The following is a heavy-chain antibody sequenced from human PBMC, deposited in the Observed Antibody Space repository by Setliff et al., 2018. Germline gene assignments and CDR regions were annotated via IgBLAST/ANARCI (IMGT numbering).Heavy chain of an antibody. D-gene: IGHD1-26*01. CDR1: GDSMTGNH. J-gene: IGHJ6*03. V-gene: IGHV4-59*01. Sequence: SETLSLTCTVSGDSMTGNHWSWIRQSPGKGLEWIGYITHSGRTKYNPSLKSRVAITIVTSKKQFSLERSSVTAADTAVFCCSRLKYYKSGTYLGNWDYYANMDVWGKGTTVTVSS. CDR3: SRLKYYKSGTYLGNWDYYANMDV. CDR2: ITHSGRT.